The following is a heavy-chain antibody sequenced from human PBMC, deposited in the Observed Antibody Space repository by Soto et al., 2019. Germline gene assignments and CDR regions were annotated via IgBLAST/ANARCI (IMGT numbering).Heavy chain of an antibody. V-gene: IGHV3-64*01. CDR2: ISSNGVGT. CDR1: GFTLSGYA. D-gene: IGHD6-6*01. J-gene: IGHJ6*03. Sequence: EVQLAESGGGLAQPGGSLRLSCAASGFTLSGYAMDWVRQAPGKGLEYVSGISSNGVGTYYANSVQGRFTNSRDNSKNTVYLQMGSLRPEDMVVYYCARRARPDFYYMDVWGKGTTVTVSS. CDR3: ARRARPDFYYMDV.